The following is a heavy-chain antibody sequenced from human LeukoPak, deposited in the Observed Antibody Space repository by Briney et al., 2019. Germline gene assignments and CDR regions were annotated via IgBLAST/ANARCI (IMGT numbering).Heavy chain of an antibody. V-gene: IGHV4-59*01. D-gene: IGHD5-24*01. CDR1: GGSINTYY. Sequence: PSQTLSLTCTVAGGSINTYYWSCIRHPPGKGQEWIGYNHYSGTNNSNPTLKSRVTRSVDTAKNQFSLRLSSVTTADTAVYYCASVQGDGYSDLWGQGTMVTGSS. J-gene: IGHJ3*01. CDR3: ASVQGDGYSDL. CDR2: NHYSGTN.